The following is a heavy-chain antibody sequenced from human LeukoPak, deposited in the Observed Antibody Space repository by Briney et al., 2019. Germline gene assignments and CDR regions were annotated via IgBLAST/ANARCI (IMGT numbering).Heavy chain of an antibody. CDR3: ARPEYSSGWYYY. J-gene: IGHJ4*02. Sequence: GESLKISCKGSGYSFTSYGISWVRQAPGQGLEWMGWISAYNGNTNYAQKLQGRVTMTTDTSTSTAYMELRSLRSDDTAVYYCARPEYSSGWYYYWGQGTLVTVSS. CDR2: ISAYNGNT. D-gene: IGHD6-19*01. V-gene: IGHV1-18*01. CDR1: GYSFTSYG.